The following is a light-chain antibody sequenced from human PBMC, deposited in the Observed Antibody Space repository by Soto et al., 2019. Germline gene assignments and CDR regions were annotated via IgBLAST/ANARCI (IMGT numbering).Light chain of an antibody. J-gene: IGLJ1*01. CDR1: SSDVGAYKS. Sequence: QSALAQPASVSASPGQSITISCTGTSSDVGAYKSVSWYQHSSGTAPKLMIYEGTYRPSGVSDRFSGSKSGNTASLTISGVQAEDKAEYYCSSYAGNGTPIFGTGTKLTVL. CDR2: EGT. CDR3: SSYAGNGTPI. V-gene: IGLV2-14*01.